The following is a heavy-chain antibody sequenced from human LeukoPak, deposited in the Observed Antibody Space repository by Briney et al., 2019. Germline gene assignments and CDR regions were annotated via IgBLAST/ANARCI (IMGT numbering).Heavy chain of an antibody. Sequence: SETLSLTCAVSGYSISSGYYWGWIRQPPGKGLEWIGNIYHSGSTYYNPSLRSRVTISVDTSKNQFSLELSSVTAADTAVYYCARAGIGIRYYMDVWGKGTTVTVSS. CDR3: ARAGIGIRYYMDV. CDR1: GYSISSGYY. J-gene: IGHJ6*03. V-gene: IGHV4-38-2*01. D-gene: IGHD3-10*01. CDR2: IYHSGST.